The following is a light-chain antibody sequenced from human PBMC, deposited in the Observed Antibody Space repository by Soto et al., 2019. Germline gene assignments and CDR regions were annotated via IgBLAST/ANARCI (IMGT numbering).Light chain of an antibody. V-gene: IGKV1-5*03. Sequence: DIQVTQSPPTLSACVGDRVTITCRASQTISTWMAWYQQKPGKXPKXLIYKASTLKSGVPSRFSGSGSGTELTITISSLKSQDCAVYDGQQYYKWPLTFGGGTKVDIK. CDR2: KAS. CDR1: QTISTW. CDR3: QQYYKWPLT. J-gene: IGKJ4*01.